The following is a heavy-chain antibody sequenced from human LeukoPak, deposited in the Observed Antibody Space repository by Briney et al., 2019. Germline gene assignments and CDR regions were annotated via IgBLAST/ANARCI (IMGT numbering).Heavy chain of an antibody. CDR1: GYTFTSYY. J-gene: IGHJ4*02. Sequence: EASVKVSCKASGYTFTSYYMHWVRQAPGQGLEWMGIINPSGGSTSYAQKFQGRVTMTRDMSTSTVYMELSSLRSEDTAVYYCAREIGPRQLHLWGSAFDFWGRGTLVTVSS. CDR2: INPSGGST. V-gene: IGHV1-46*01. CDR3: AREIGPRQLHLWGSAFDF. D-gene: IGHD5-18*01.